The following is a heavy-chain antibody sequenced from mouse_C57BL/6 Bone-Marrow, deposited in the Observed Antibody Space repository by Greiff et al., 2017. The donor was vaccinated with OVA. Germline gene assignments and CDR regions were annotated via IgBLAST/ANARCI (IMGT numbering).Heavy chain of an antibody. CDR1: GYTFTSYG. J-gene: IGHJ4*01. V-gene: IGHV1-81*01. CDR3: ARSPRSMDY. CDR2: IYPRSGNT. Sequence: QVQLKQSGAELARPGASVKLSCKASGYTFTSYGISWVKQRTGQGLEWIGEIYPRSGNTYYNEKFKGKATLTADKSSSTAYMELRSLTSEVSAVYFCARSPRSMDYWGQGTSVTVSS.